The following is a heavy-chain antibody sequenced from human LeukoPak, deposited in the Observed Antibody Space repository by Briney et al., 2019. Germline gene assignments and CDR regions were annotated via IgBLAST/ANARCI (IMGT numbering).Heavy chain of an antibody. D-gene: IGHD1-26*01. CDR1: GYTFTGYY. J-gene: IGHJ6*02. CDR3: ASGGVYSGSYYHGMDV. Sequence: ASVKVSCKASGYTFTGYYMHWVRRAPGQGLEWMGWINPNSGGTNYAQKFQGRVTMTRDTSISTAYMELSRLRSDDTAVYYCASGGVYSGSYYHGMDVWGQGTTVTVSS. CDR2: INPNSGGT. V-gene: IGHV1-2*02.